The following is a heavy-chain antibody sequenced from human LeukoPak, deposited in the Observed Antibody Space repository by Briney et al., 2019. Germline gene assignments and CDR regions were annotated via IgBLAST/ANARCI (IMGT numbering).Heavy chain of an antibody. V-gene: IGHV4-39*02. J-gene: IGHJ4*02. Sequence: SGTLSLTCTVSGGSISSSSYYWGWIRQPPGKGLEWIGSIYYSGSTYYNPSLKSRVTISVDTPKNQFSLKLSSVTAADTAVYYCARDAYYYDSSGSLPDYWGQGTLVTVSS. CDR1: GGSISSSSYY. D-gene: IGHD3-22*01. CDR3: ARDAYYYDSSGSLPDY. CDR2: IYYSGST.